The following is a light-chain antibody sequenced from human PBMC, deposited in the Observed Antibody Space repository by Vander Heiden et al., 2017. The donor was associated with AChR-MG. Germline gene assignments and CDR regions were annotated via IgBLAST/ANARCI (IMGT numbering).Light chain of an antibody. J-gene: IGKJ4*01. V-gene: IGKV1-5*01. CDR1: QSISSW. Sequence: DIQMTQSPSTLSASVGDRVTITCRASQSISSWLAWYQQKPGKAPKLLIYDASSLESGVPSRFSGSGSGTEFTLTISILQPDDFATYYCQQDYSYSLTFGGGTKVEIK. CDR2: DAS. CDR3: QQDYSYSLT.